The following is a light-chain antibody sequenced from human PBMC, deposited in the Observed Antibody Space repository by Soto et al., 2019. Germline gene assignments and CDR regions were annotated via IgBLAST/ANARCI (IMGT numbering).Light chain of an antibody. J-gene: IGKJ4*01. Sequence: EIVLTQSPGTMSLSPGERATLSCRARQSVSSISLAWYQQKPGQAPRLLIYGASSRATGIPDRFSGSGSVTDLTLIIIRLEPEDFAVYYCQQYGSSRLTFGGGTKVEIK. V-gene: IGKV3-20*01. CDR1: QSVSSIS. CDR2: GAS. CDR3: QQYGSSRLT.